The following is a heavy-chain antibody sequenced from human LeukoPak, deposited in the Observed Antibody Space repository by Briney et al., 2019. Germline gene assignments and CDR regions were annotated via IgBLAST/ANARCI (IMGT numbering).Heavy chain of an antibody. J-gene: IGHJ4*02. V-gene: IGHV3-23*01. D-gene: IGHD2-2*02. CDR3: AKPQGEYQLLYLFDY. CDR1: GFTFTTYA. Sequence: PGGSLRLSCAASGFTFTTYAMSWVRQAPGKGLEWVSAISGCGGSTYYADSVKGRFTISRDNSKNTLYLQMNSLRAEDTAVYYCAKPQGEYQLLYLFDYWGQGTLVTVSS. CDR2: ISGCGGST.